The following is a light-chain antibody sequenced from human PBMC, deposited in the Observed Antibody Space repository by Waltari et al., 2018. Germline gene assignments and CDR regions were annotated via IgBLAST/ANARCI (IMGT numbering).Light chain of an antibody. J-gene: IGKJ1*01. CDR2: GAS. Sequence: EIVLTQSPGTLSLSPGERATLSCRASQSVSSSYLAGYQQKPGQAPRLLIYGASSRATGIPDRFSGSGSGTDCTLTISRLEPEDFAVYYCQQYGTSGTFGQGTKVEIK. CDR1: QSVSSSY. CDR3: QQYGTSGT. V-gene: IGKV3-20*01.